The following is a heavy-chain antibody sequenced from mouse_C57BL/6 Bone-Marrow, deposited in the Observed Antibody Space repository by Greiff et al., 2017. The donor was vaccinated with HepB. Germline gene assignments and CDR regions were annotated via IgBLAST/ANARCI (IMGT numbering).Heavy chain of an antibody. D-gene: IGHD4-1*01. Sequence: EVKLMESGPGLVKPSQSLSLTCSVTGYSITSGYYWNWIRQFPGNKLEWMGDISYDGSNNYNPSLKNRISITRDTSKNQFFLKLNSVTTEDTATYYCAREEGLTGTDFDYWGQGTTLTVSS. V-gene: IGHV3-6*01. CDR1: GYSITSGYY. J-gene: IGHJ2*01. CDR2: ISYDGSN. CDR3: AREEGLTGTDFDY.